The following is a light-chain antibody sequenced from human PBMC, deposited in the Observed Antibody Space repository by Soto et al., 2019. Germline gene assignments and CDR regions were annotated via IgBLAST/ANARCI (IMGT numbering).Light chain of an antibody. CDR2: DAS. J-gene: IGKJ1*01. Sequence: DIQMTQYPSTLSASVGDRVTITCRVSQSISSWLAWYQQKPGKAPKLLIYDASSLESGVPSRFSGSGSGTEFTLTISRLQPDDFATYYCQQYNSYSWTFGQGTKVDI. CDR1: QSISSW. V-gene: IGKV1-5*01. CDR3: QQYNSYSWT.